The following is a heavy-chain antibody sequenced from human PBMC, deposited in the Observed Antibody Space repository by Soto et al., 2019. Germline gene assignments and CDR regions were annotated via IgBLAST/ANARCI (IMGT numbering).Heavy chain of an antibody. J-gene: IGHJ4*02. CDR1: GGSISSYY. CDR3: ARVVILTGYYTHHHYFDY. Sequence: SETLSLTCTVSGGSISSYYWSWIRQPPGKGLEWIGYIYYSGSTNYNPSLKSRVTISVDTSKNQFYLKLSSLTAADTAVYYCARVVILTGYYTHHHYFDYWGQGTLVTVS. CDR2: IYYSGST. D-gene: IGHD3-9*01. V-gene: IGHV4-59*01.